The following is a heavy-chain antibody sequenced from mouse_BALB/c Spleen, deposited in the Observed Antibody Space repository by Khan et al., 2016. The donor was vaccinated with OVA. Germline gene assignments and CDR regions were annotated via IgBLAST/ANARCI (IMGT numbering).Heavy chain of an antibody. D-gene: IGHD2-4*01. J-gene: IGHJ3*01. V-gene: IGHV1S81*02. Sequence: QVQLQQPGAELVKPGASVKLSCKASGYTFTSYLIHWVKQRPGQGLEWIGEINPSNGRTNYNEKFKIKAILTVDKSSHTVYMQFSSLTSEDSAVYYGARSTMITTELAYWVQKTLVTVSA. CDR2: INPSNGRT. CDR3: ARSTMITTELAY. CDR1: GYTFTSYL.